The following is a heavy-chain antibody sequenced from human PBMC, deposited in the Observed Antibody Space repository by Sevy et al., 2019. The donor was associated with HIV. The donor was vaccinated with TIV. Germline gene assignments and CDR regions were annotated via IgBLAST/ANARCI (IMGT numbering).Heavy chain of an antibody. CDR3: AKESPYCSSTSCRFYYMDV. D-gene: IGHD2-2*01. Sequence: GGSLRLSCGASGFTFISNAMSWVRQAPGKGLEWVSAISGRAARTYYADSVRGRFTISRDNSKNMLYLQIHSLRAEDTAIYYCAKESPYCSSTSCRFYYMDVWGKGTTVTVSS. CDR2: ISGRAART. CDR1: GFTFISNA. V-gene: IGHV3-23*01. J-gene: IGHJ6*03.